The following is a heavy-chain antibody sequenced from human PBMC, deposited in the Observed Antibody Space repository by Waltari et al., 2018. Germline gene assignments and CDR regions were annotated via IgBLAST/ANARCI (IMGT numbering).Heavy chain of an antibody. Sequence: QLQLQESGPGLVKPSETLSLTCTVSGGSISSSSYYWGWIRQPPGKRLEWIGSIYYSGRTYYNPALKSRVTISVDTSKNQFSLKLSSVTAADTAVYYCAREPTTVTARGVDYWGQGTLVTVSS. J-gene: IGHJ4*02. CDR2: IYYSGRT. D-gene: IGHD4-17*01. CDR3: AREPTTVTARGVDY. V-gene: IGHV4-39*07. CDR1: GGSISSSSYY.